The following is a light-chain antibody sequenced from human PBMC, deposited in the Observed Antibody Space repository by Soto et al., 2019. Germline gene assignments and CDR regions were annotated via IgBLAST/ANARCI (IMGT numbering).Light chain of an antibody. CDR2: LGS. J-gene: IGKJ1*01. V-gene: IGKV2-28*01. Sequence: DIVMTQSPLSLPVTPGEPASISCRSSQSLLHSNGYTYLDWYLQKPGQSPQLLIYLGSHRASGVPDRFSGSASGTDFTLKISRVEAEDVGVYYCMQGLQTRTFGQGTKVDIK. CDR3: MQGLQTRT. CDR1: QSLLHSNGYTY.